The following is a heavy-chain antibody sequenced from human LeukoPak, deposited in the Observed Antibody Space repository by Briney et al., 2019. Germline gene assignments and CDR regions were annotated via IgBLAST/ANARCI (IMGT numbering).Heavy chain of an antibody. Sequence: SETLSLTCTVSGGSISSYYWSWIRQPPGKGLEWIGYIYYSGSTNYNPSLKSRVTISVDTSKNQFSLKLSSVTAADTAVYYCARDRHLRRGMDVWGQRTTVTVSS. CDR3: ARDRHLRRGMDV. CDR1: GGSISSYY. D-gene: IGHD6-6*01. V-gene: IGHV4-59*01. CDR2: IYYSGST. J-gene: IGHJ6*02.